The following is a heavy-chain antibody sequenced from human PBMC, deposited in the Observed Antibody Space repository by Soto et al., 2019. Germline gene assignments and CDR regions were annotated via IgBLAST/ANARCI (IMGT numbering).Heavy chain of an antibody. D-gene: IGHD2-2*01. Sequence: QVQLVQSGAEVQKPGSSVKVSCKASGGTFSSYAISLVRQAPGQGLEWMGGVIPIFGTANYAQKFQGRVTITADESTSTAYMELSSLGSEDTAVYYCARLVPADYTSYYYGMDVWGQGTTVTVSS. CDR3: ARLVPADYTSYYYGMDV. CDR2: VIPIFGTA. V-gene: IGHV1-69*01. CDR1: GGTFSSYA. J-gene: IGHJ6*02.